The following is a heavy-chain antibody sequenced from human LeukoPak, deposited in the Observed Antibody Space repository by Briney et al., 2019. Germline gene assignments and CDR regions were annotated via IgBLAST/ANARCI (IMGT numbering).Heavy chain of an antibody. CDR3: AKGSYYYDSSGLEYFQH. V-gene: IGHV3-30*18. Sequence: PGGSLRLSCAASGFTHSSYGMHWVRQAPGKGLEWVAVISYDGSNKYCADSVKGRFTISRDNSKNTLYLQMNSLRAEDTAVYYCAKGSYYYDSSGLEYFQHWGQGTLVTVSS. J-gene: IGHJ1*01. D-gene: IGHD3-22*01. CDR1: GFTHSSYG. CDR2: ISYDGSNK.